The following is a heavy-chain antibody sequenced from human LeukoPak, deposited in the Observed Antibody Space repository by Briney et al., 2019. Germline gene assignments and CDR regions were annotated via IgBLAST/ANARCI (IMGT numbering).Heavy chain of an antibody. CDR3: AKDNRRHYTSGPNPDSLH. CDR2: ISWNSGSI. J-gene: IGHJ4*02. V-gene: IGHV3-9*01. Sequence: PPGGSLRLSCAASGFTFSSYAMHWVRQPPGKGLEWFSGISWNSGSIDYADSVKGRFTISRDNAKNSLYLQMNSLRVEDTAFYYCAKDNRRHYTSGPNPDSLHWGQGALVTVSS. D-gene: IGHD6-19*01. CDR1: GFTFSSYA.